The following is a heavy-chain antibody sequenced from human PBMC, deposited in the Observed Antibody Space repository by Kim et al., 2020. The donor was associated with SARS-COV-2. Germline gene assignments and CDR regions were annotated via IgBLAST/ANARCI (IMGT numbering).Heavy chain of an antibody. D-gene: IGHD2-15*01. V-gene: IGHV3-49*03. Sequence: GGSLRLSCRASGFTFGDYALTWLRQAPGKGLEWVGVLRSQAYGGTSAYAASVKGRFTFSRDDSKSVAYLQMNSVITEDTAVYYCARGRGRECPGGSCYWYYFDYWGQGTLVSVSS. CDR3: ARGRGRECPGGSCYWYYFDY. J-gene: IGHJ4*02. CDR2: LRSQAYGGTS. CDR1: GFTFGDYA.